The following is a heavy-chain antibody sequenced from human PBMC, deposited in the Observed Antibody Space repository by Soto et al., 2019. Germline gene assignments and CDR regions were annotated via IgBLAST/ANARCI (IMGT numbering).Heavy chain of an antibody. CDR1: GGTFSSYA. CDR2: IIPIFGTA. V-gene: IGHV1-69*13. J-gene: IGHJ4*02. CDR3: ARGRGYYYDSSGYYGLGY. Sequence: SVKVSCKASGGTFSSYAISWVRQAPGQGLEWMGGIIPIFGTANYAQKFQGRVTITADESTSTAYTELSSLRSEDTAVYYCARGRGYYYDSSGYYGLGYWGQGTLVTVSS. D-gene: IGHD3-22*01.